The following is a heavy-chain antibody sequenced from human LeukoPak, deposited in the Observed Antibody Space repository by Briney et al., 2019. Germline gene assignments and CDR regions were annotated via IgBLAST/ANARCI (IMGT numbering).Heavy chain of an antibody. CDR3: ARALGYGESPLDY. CDR2: IYHSGST. Sequence: SETLSLTCTVSGYSISSGYYWGWIRQPPGKGLEWIGSIYHSGSTYYNPSLKSRVTISVDTSKNQFSLKLSSVTAADTAVYYCARALGYGESPLDYWGQGTLVTVSS. D-gene: IGHD4-17*01. J-gene: IGHJ4*02. CDR1: GYSISSGYY. V-gene: IGHV4-38-2*02.